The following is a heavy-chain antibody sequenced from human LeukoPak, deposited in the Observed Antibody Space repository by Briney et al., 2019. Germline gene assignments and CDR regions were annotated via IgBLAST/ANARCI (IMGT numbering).Heavy chain of an antibody. CDR1: GGSVSSGSYY. J-gene: IGHJ4*02. D-gene: IGHD2-15*01. Sequence: SETLSLTCTVSGGSVSSGSYYWSWIRQPPGRGLEWIVYIYYSGSTNHNPSLKSRVTMSVDTSKSQFSLNLSSVTAADTAVYYCARGYCSGGSCYSGGYFDYWGQGTLVTVSS. V-gene: IGHV4-61*01. CDR3: ARGYCSGGSCYSGGYFDY. CDR2: IYYSGST.